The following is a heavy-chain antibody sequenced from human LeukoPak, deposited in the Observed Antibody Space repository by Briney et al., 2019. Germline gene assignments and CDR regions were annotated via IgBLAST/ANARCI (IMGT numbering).Heavy chain of an antibody. D-gene: IGHD2-2*01. CDR1: GFTFSSYG. Sequence: GGSLRLSCAASGFTFSSYGMHWVRQAPGKGLEWAAFIRYDGSNKYYADSVKGRFTISRDNSKNTLFLQMNSLRAEDTATYYCLIVVVPAAINPLNWFDPWGQGTLVTVSS. J-gene: IGHJ5*02. V-gene: IGHV3-30*02. CDR2: IRYDGSNK. CDR3: LIVVVPAAINPLNWFDP.